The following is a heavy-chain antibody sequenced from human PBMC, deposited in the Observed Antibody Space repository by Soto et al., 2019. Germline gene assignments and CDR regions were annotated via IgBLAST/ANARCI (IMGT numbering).Heavy chain of an antibody. D-gene: IGHD6-19*01. J-gene: IGHJ6*02. V-gene: IGHV4-59*01. CDR1: GDSNSSYY. CDR2: IYYSGST. Sequence: SETLSLTCTVSGDSNSSYYWSWIRHPPGKGLEWIGYIYYSGSTHYSPSLKSRVTISVDTSMNQFSLHLSSVTAADTAVYFFVRDRAYSSGWDRYYYGMNVWGEGTTVT. CDR3: VRDRAYSSGWDRYYYGMNV.